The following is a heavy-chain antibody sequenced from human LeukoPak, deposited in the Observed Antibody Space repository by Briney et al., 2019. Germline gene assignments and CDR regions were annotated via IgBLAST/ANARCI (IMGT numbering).Heavy chain of an antibody. CDR3: ARGRATVTTHWLDP. V-gene: IGHV1-8*03. CDR2: MNPNSGNI. CDR1: GYTFTSYD. Sequence: ASVKVSCKASGYTFTSYDINWVRQATGHGLEWMGWMNPNSGNIAYAQKFQGRVTITRNTSINTAYMELSSLTSEDTAMYDCARGRATVTTHWLDPWGQGTLVAVSS. D-gene: IGHD4-11*01. J-gene: IGHJ5*02.